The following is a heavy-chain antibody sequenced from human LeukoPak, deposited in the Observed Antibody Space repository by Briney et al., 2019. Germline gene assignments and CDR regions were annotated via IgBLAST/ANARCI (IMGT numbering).Heavy chain of an antibody. CDR1: GFTFSSYG. J-gene: IGHJ4*02. V-gene: IGHV3-33*01. D-gene: IGHD3-10*01. Sequence: PGRSLRLSCAASGFTFSSYGMHWVRQAPGKGLEWVAVIWYDGSNKYYADSVKGRFTISRDNSKNTLYLQMNSLRAEDTAVYYCARDITMVRGAPDYRGQGTLVTVPS. CDR3: ARDITMVRGAPDY. CDR2: IWYDGSNK.